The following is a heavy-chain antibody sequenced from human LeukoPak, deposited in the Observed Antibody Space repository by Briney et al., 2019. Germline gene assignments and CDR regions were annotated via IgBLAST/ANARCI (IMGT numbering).Heavy chain of an antibody. CDR1: GGSISSYY. V-gene: IGHV4-59*12. D-gene: IGHD3-22*01. CDR2: IYYSGST. J-gene: IGHJ1*01. Sequence: SETLSLTCTVSGGSISSYYWSWIRQPPGKGLEWIGYIYYSGSTNYNPSLKSRVTISVDTSKNQFSLKLSSVTAADTAVYYCARDSYYYDSSGYVYFQHWGQGTLVTVSS. CDR3: ARDSYYYDSSGYVYFQH.